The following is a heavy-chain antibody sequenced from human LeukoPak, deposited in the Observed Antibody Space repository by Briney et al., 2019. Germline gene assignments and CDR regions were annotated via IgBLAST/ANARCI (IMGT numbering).Heavy chain of an antibody. Sequence: SETLSLACTVSGGSISSSNYYWGWIRQPPGEGLEWIGYLYYSGSTYYNPSLKSRVTMSVDTSKNQFSLKLSSVTAADTAVYYCARYYSGSYGFDYWGQGTLVTVSS. CDR1: GGSISSSNYY. V-gene: IGHV4-39*01. CDR3: ARYYSGSYGFDY. CDR2: LYYSGST. J-gene: IGHJ4*02. D-gene: IGHD1-26*01.